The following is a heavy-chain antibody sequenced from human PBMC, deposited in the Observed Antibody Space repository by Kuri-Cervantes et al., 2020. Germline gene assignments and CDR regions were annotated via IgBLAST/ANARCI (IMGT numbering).Heavy chain of an antibody. V-gene: IGHV3-30*03. CDR3: ARELQDYYYYGMDV. CDR1: GFTFSSYG. Sequence: GGSLRLSCAASGFTFSSYGMHWVRQAPGKGLEWVAVISYDGSNKYYADSVKGRFTISRDNSKNTLYLQMNSLRAEDTAVYYCARELQDYYYYGMDVWGQGTTVTVSS. J-gene: IGHJ6*02. D-gene: IGHD3-10*01. CDR2: ISYDGSNK.